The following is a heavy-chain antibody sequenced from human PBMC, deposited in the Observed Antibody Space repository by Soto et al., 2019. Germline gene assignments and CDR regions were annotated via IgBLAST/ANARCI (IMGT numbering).Heavy chain of an antibody. CDR2: INAGNGNT. D-gene: IGHD3-22*01. Sequence: GASVKVSCKASGYTFTSYAMHWVRQAPGQRLEWMGWINAGNGNTKYSQKFQGRVIITRDTSASTAYMELSSLRSEDTAVYYCARASPNYYDSSGHFDYWGQGTLVTVSS. CDR1: GYTFTSYA. J-gene: IGHJ4*02. CDR3: ARASPNYYDSSGHFDY. V-gene: IGHV1-3*01.